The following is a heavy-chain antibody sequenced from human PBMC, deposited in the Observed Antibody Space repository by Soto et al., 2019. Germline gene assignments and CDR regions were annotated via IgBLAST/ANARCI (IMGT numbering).Heavy chain of an antibody. D-gene: IGHD1-20*01. V-gene: IGHV5-51*01. CDR2: IYPGDSDT. J-gene: IGHJ6*02. CDR3: ARHWESNWNDVPTYVYYYGMYV. Sequence: PGESPKSSFKGCGSRFRSYSMCWVRQMPGTVLECMGFIYPGDSDTRYSRSFQGQVTIPADKSISTAYLQWSSLKASQTAMYYCARHWESNWNDVPTYVYYYGMYVWGQGTTVTVSS. CDR1: GSRFRSYS.